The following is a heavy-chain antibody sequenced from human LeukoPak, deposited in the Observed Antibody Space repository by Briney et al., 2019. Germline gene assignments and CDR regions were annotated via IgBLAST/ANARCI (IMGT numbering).Heavy chain of an antibody. CDR1: AFTLSSDW. V-gene: IGHV3-7*01. D-gene: IGHD1-26*01. CDR2: IKPDGSEK. J-gene: IGHJ4*02. CDR3: AVDKSWSFPL. Sequence: GGSLRLSCAASAFTLSSDWMTWLRQAPGKGLEWVATIKPDGSEKYYVDSLKGRFTISRDNARNSVYLQMNSLRVEDTAVYYCAVDKSWSFPLWGQGTLVTVSS.